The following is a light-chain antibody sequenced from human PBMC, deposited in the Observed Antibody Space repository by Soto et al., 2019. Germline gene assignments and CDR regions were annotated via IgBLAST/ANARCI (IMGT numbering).Light chain of an antibody. J-gene: IGKJ2*01. CDR1: QSVSSDY. CDR3: QQYGSSLHT. V-gene: IGKV3-20*01. CDR2: GTS. Sequence: EIVLTQSPGTLSLSPGERATHSCRASQSVSSDYLAWYQQKPGQAPRLLVYGTSSRATGIPDRFSGSGSGTDFTLTISRLEPEDFAVYYCQQYGSSLHTFGQGTKLEIK.